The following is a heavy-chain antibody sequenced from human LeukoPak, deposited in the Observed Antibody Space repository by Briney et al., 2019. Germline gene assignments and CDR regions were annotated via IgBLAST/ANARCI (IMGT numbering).Heavy chain of an antibody. J-gene: IGHJ4*02. CDR1: GGTFSSYA. Sequence: SVKVSCRASGGTFSSYAISWVRQAPGQGLEWMGGIIPIFGTANYAQKFQGRVTITADESTSTAYMELSSLRSEDTAVYYCASEGMVLAYCGGDCYTFDYWGQGTLVTVSS. CDR3: ASEGMVLAYCGGDCYTFDY. V-gene: IGHV1-69*13. CDR2: IIPIFGTA. D-gene: IGHD2-21*01.